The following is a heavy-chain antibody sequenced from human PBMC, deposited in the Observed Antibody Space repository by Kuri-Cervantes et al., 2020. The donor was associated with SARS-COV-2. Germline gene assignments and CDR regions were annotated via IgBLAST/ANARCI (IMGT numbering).Heavy chain of an antibody. Sequence: SVKVSCKASGGTFSSYAISWVRQAPGQGLEWMGGIIPIFGTANYAQKFQGRVTITTDESTSTAYMELRSLRSEDTAVYYCAGSATGEGDYWGQGTLVTVSS. CDR3: AGSATGEGDY. CDR2: IIPIFGTA. V-gene: IGHV1-69*05. J-gene: IGHJ4*02. CDR1: GGTFSSYA. D-gene: IGHD7-27*01.